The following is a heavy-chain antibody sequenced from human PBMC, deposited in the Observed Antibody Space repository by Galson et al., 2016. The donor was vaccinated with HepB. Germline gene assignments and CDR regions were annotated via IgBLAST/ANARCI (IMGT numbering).Heavy chain of an antibody. D-gene: IGHD2-21*02. Sequence: SETLSLTCTVSGGSISSTLYQWGWFRQPPGKGLEWIGSIYYNEDTYYNPSLKSRITISVDTPKNQFSLKLSSLTAADTAVYYCARRTSCGCDCYAYTFDVWGLATMVSVSS. CDR1: GGSISSTLYQ. V-gene: IGHV4-39*01. CDR2: IYYNEDT. J-gene: IGHJ3*01. CDR3: ARRTSCGCDCYAYTFDV.